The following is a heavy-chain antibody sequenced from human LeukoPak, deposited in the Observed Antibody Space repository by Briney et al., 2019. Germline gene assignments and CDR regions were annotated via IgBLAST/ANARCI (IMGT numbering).Heavy chain of an antibody. J-gene: IGHJ4*02. Sequence: GGSLRLSCAASGFTFNTYTMNWVRQAPGKGLEWVSYISGSSGIIDYADSVRGRFTISRDNAKNSLYLQMNSLRAEDTAVYYCARDDSTQGTDYWGQGTLVTVSS. CDR1: GFTFNTYT. D-gene: IGHD3-22*01. V-gene: IGHV3-48*01. CDR3: ARDDSTQGTDY. CDR2: ISGSSGII.